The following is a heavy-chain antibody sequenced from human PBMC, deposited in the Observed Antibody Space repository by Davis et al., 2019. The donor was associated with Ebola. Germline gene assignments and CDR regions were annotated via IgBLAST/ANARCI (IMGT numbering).Heavy chain of an antibody. Sequence: SVKVSCKASGGTFSSYAISWVRQAPGQGLEWMGGIIPIFGTANYAQKFQGRVTITADESTSTAYMELSSLRSEDTAVYYCARVGRVVATITNWFDPWGQGTLVTVSS. J-gene: IGHJ5*02. CDR3: ARVGRVVATITNWFDP. CDR1: GGTFSSYA. V-gene: IGHV1-69*13. D-gene: IGHD5-12*01. CDR2: IIPIFGTA.